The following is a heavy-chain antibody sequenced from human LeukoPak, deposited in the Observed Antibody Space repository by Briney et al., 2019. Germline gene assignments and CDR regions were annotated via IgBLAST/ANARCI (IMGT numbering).Heavy chain of an antibody. CDR2: IYTSGST. Sequence: PSETLSLTCTVSGGSISSYYWSWIRQPAGKGLEWIGRIYTSGSTNYNPSLKSRVTMSVDTSKNQFSLKLSSVTAADTAVYYCARVSIAAAGIVWFDPWGQGTLVTVSS. CDR3: ARVSIAAAGIVWFDP. CDR1: GGSISSYY. V-gene: IGHV4-4*07. J-gene: IGHJ5*02. D-gene: IGHD6-13*01.